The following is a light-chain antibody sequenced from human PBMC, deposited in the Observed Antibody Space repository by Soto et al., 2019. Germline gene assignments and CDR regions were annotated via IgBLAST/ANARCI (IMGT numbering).Light chain of an antibody. CDR3: QQYNSYPFT. V-gene: IGKV1-5*03. Sequence: DIQMTQSPSTLSASVGDRVTITCRASQSISSWLAWYQQKPGKAPKHLIYKASSLESGVPSRFSGSGSATEFTLTISSLQPDDFATYYCQQYNSYPFTFGPGTKVDIK. CDR2: KAS. CDR1: QSISSW. J-gene: IGKJ3*01.